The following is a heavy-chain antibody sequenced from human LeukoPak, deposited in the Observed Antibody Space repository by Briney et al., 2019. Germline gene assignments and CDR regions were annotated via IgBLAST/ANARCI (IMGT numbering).Heavy chain of an antibody. V-gene: IGHV3-23*01. CDR1: GFTFNSYA. D-gene: IGHD1-26*01. Sequence: GGSLRLSCAASGFTFNSYAMSWVRQAPGKGLEWVSGISGSGDSTYYADSVKGRFTISRDNSKSTLFLRMNSLRAEDTAVYYCAKGYPTSLDYWGQGTLVTVSS. CDR3: AKGYPTSLDY. CDR2: ISGSGDST. J-gene: IGHJ4*02.